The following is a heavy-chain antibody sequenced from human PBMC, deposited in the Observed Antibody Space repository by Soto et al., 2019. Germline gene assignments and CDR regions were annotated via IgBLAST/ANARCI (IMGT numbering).Heavy chain of an antibody. V-gene: IGHV1-8*01. Sequence: QVQLLQSGAEVRRPGASVRVSCKASGYTFANYDVSWVRQAAGQGLEWMGGMSPATGMTTTTYLPLFRDRVTMSWDTSLATGYVDVPTLTSDDTAVYYCARGGTAGYDFWSNPRGYWLTSWCQGNLVGVYS. D-gene: IGHD3-3*01. CDR3: ARGGTAGYDFWSNPRGYWLTS. J-gene: IGHJ5*01. CDR2: MSPATGMT. CDR1: GYTFANYD.